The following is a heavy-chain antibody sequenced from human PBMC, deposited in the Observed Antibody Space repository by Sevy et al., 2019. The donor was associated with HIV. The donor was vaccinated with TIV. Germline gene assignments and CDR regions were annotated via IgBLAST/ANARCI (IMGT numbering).Heavy chain of an antibody. CDR1: GGSITSLY. CDR2: IYYNGHI. CDR3: AGENAWGRGYS. D-gene: IGHD1-26*01. Sequence: SETLSLTCTVSGGSITSLYWNWIRQPPGKGLEWIANIYYNGHINNNPSLQSRVTLSLETSKNQYSLRLSSVTAADTAMYYCAGENAWGRGYSWGQGTLVTVSS. J-gene: IGHJ4*02. V-gene: IGHV4-59*08.